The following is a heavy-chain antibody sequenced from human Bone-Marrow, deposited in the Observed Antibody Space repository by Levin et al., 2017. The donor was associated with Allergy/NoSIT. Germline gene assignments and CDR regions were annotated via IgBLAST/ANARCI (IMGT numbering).Heavy chain of an antibody. CDR2: IIPMFSTA. CDR1: GGTFNNYA. V-gene: IGHV1-69*13. CDR3: ARVGSSSSSYGMDV. Sequence: ASVKVSCKASGGTFNNYALTWVRQAPGQGLEWMGQIIPMFSTANYAQKFQVRVTITADESTSTVYMDLSSLKSEDTAVYYCARVGSSSSSYGMDVWGQGTTVTVSS. D-gene: IGHD6-13*01. J-gene: IGHJ6*02.